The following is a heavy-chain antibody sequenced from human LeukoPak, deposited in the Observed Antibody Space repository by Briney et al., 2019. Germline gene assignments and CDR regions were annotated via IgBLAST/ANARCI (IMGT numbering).Heavy chain of an antibody. CDR1: GYTFTSYD. V-gene: IGHV1-69*13. Sequence: ASVKASCKASGYTFTSYDINWVRQAPGQGLEWMGGIIPIFGTANYAQKFQGRVTITADESTSTAYMELSSLRSEDTAVYYCASNYDILPDYWGQGTLVTVSS. D-gene: IGHD3-9*01. CDR2: IIPIFGTA. J-gene: IGHJ4*02. CDR3: ASNYDILPDY.